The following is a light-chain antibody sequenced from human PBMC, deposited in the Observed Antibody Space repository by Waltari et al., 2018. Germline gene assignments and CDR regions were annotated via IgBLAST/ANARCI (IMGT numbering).Light chain of an antibody. Sequence: DIVLTHSPDSLPVSLGESATITCKSRQSALYIYNNKNYLAWYQQKPGQPPKVLISWASTRESGVPDRFSGSGSGSDFTLTISSLQAEDVAVYYCQQYYASLLTFGGGTKVEIK. CDR2: WAS. CDR3: QQYYASLLT. CDR1: QSALYIYNNKNY. J-gene: IGKJ4*01. V-gene: IGKV4-1*01.